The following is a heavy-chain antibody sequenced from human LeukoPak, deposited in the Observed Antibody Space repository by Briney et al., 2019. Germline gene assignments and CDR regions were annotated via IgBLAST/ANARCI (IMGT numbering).Heavy chain of an antibody. CDR1: GFTFSSYW. CDR2: IKTDGSEK. Sequence: GGSLRLSCAASGFTFSSYWMNWVRQVPGKGLEWVASIKTDGSEKYYVGSVRGRFTISRDNAKNSLFLQMNSLRVDDTAVYFCVRVPPITTVRGVPSDYWGQGTLVTVSS. D-gene: IGHD3-10*01. CDR3: VRVPPITTVRGVPSDY. J-gene: IGHJ4*02. V-gene: IGHV3-7*03.